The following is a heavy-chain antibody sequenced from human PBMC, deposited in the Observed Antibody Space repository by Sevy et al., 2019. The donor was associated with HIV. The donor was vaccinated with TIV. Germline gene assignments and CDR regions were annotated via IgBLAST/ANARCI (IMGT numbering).Heavy chain of an antibody. CDR1: GFTFSSYG. Sequence: GGSLRLSCEASGFTFSSYGMTWVRQPPEKGLEWVSSRSDSGGTTYYADSVKGRLTISRDNSKNTLYLQGISLGAEDTATYYCAKGDWSGAGSYKWVDPWGQGTLVTVSS. D-gene: IGHD3-3*01. CDR2: RSDSGGTT. V-gene: IGHV3-23*01. CDR3: AKGDWSGAGSYKWVDP. J-gene: IGHJ5*02.